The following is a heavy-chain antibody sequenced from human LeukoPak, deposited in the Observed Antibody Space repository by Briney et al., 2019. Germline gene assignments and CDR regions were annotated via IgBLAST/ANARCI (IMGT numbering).Heavy chain of an antibody. Sequence: SETLSLTCTVSGGSISSSSYYWGWIRQPPGKGLEWIGTIYYSGSTYYNPSLKSRVTISGDTSKNQFSLKLSSVTAADTAVYYCARGRGYCSSTSCYLYYYYYMDVWGKGTTVTISS. V-gene: IGHV4-39*07. J-gene: IGHJ6*03. CDR2: IYYSGST. CDR3: ARGRGYCSSTSCYLYYYYYMDV. D-gene: IGHD2-2*01. CDR1: GGSISSSSYY.